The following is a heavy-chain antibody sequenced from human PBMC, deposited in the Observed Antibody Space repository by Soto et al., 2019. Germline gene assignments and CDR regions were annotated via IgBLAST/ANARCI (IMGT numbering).Heavy chain of an antibody. CDR2: INSDDTSS. J-gene: IGHJ4*02. Sequence: PGGSLRLSCAASGLSVSNYWMHWVRQTPGKGLEWVSRINSDDTSSSYADSVKGRFTISRDNAKNSLYLQMNSLRAEDTAIYYCARGLTCTGGNCYRGFWYFDFWGQGTLVTVSS. CDR1: GLSVSNYW. V-gene: IGHV3-74*01. D-gene: IGHD2-15*01. CDR3: ARGLTCTGGNCYRGFWYFDF.